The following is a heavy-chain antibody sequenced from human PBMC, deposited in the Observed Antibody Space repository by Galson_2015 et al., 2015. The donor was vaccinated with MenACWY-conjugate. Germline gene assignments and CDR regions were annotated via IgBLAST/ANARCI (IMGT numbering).Heavy chain of an antibody. Sequence: QSGAEVKKPGESLKISCKTSGYSFTSYWIVWVRQLPGKGLELLGTMYPGDSDSRYSPPFQGQVTMSADQSINTAYLQWASLKSSDSAIYYCARRMATIPSFDFWGQGTLVTVSS. CDR3: ARRMATIPSFDF. D-gene: IGHD5-12*01. V-gene: IGHV5-51*03. J-gene: IGHJ4*02. CDR1: GYSFTSYW. CDR2: MYPGDSDS.